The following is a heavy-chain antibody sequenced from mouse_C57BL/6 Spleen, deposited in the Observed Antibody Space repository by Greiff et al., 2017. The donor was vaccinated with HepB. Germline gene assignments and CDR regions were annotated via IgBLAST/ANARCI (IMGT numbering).Heavy chain of an antibody. CDR3: AISRDRSLGDFYAMDY. CDR1: GYTFTSYW. CDR2: IHPSDSDT. Sequence: QVQLKQPGAELVKPGASVKVSCKASGYTFTSYWMHWVKQRPGQGLEWIGRIHPSDSDTNYNQKFKGKATLTVDKSSSTAYMQLSSLTSEDSAVYYCAISRDRSLGDFYAMDYWGQGTSVTVSS. J-gene: IGHJ4*01. V-gene: IGHV1-74*01. D-gene: IGHD3-1*01.